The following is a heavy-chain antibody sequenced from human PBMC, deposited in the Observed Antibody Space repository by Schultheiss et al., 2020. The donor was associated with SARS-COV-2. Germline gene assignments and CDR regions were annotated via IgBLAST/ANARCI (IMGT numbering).Heavy chain of an antibody. CDR2: INPNSGGT. D-gene: IGHD1-1*01. J-gene: IGHJ4*02. Sequence: ASVKVSCKASGYTFTGYYMHWVRQAPGQGLEWMGWINPNSGGTNYAQKFQGWVTMTRDTSISTAYMELSRLRSDDTAVYYCARRRTTGTTWEYFDYWGQGTLVTVSS. V-gene: IGHV1-2*04. CDR3: ARRRTTGTTWEYFDY. CDR1: GYTFTGYY.